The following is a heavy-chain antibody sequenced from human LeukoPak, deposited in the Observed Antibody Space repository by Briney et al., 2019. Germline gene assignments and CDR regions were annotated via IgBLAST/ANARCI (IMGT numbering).Heavy chain of an antibody. CDR1: GGSISSSSYY. CDR2: IYYSGST. J-gene: IGHJ4*02. Sequence: PSETLSLTCTVSGGSISSSSYYWGWIRQPPGKGLEWIGSIYYSGSTYYNPSLKSRVTISVDTSKNQFSLKLSSVTAADTAVYYCASQPWGYFDYWGQGTLVTVSS. V-gene: IGHV4-39*01. CDR3: ASQPWGYFDY. D-gene: IGHD3-16*01.